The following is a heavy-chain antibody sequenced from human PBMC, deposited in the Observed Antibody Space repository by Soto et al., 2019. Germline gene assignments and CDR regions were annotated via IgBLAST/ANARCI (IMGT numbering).Heavy chain of an antibody. CDR1: GFTFTNYA. CDR2: VIGTGIDT. V-gene: IGHV3-23*01. CDR3: ANATGGQCIGAHCYAFDF. J-gene: IGHJ4*02. Sequence: EVQLLESGGGLVQPGGSLRLSCAASGFTFTNYAMNWVRHSPGKGLEWVASVIGTGIDTFHAASVKGRFTISRDNSRNTMYLEMNRLRAEDTAMYHCANATGGQCIGAHCYAFDFWGQGILVTVS. D-gene: IGHD2-15*01.